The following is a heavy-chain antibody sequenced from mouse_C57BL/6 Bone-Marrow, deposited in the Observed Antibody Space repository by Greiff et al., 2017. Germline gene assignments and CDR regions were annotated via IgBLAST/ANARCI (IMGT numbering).Heavy chain of an antibody. J-gene: IGHJ2*01. Sequence: EVQLQQSVAELVRPGASVKLSCTASGFNINNTYMHWVKQRPGQGLEWIGSIDPANGNTKYAPKFQGKATITADTSSNTAYLQLSSLASDDTAIYYCARNYGGFDYWGQGTILTVSA. CDR2: IDPANGNT. CDR1: GFNINNTY. CDR3: ARNYGGFDY. V-gene: IGHV14-3*01. D-gene: IGHD1-1*01.